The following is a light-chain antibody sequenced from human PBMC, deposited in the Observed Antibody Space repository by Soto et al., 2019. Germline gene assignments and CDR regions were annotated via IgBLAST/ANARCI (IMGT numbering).Light chain of an antibody. CDR1: TGAVTSHHY. CDR3: LLSYGSHRV. V-gene: IGLV7-46*01. CDR2: DTT. J-gene: IGLJ3*02. Sequence: QAVVTQEPSLTVSPGGTVTLTCGASTGAVTSHHYAYWLQQKPGQAPRTLIYDTTKKHSWTPARFSGSRLGGKAALTISSAQAEDEADYHCLLSYGSHRVFGGGTKLTVL.